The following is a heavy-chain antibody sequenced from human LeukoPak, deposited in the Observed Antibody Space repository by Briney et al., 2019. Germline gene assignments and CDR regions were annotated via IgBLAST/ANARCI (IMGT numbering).Heavy chain of an antibody. CDR2: ISGSGGST. J-gene: IGHJ6*03. Sequence: GGSLRLSCAASGFTFSSYGMSWVRQAPGKGLEWVSGISGSGGSTYHADSVKGRFTISRDNSKKTLYLQMNSLRAEDTAVYYCAKYSGYEEYYYYYIDVWGKGTTVTVSS. CDR3: AKYSGYEEYYYYYIDV. CDR1: GFTFSSYG. D-gene: IGHD5-12*01. V-gene: IGHV3-23*01.